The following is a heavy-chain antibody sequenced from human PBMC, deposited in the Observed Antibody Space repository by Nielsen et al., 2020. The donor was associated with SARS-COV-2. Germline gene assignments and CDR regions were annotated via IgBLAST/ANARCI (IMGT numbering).Heavy chain of an antibody. D-gene: IGHD3-9*01. Sequence: SETLSLTCTVSGGSISSYYWSWIRQPPGKGLEWIGYIYYSGSTYYNPSLKSRVTISVDTSKNQFSLKLSSVTAADTAVYYCARGFGYFDWLFYFDYWGQGTLVTVSS. CDR3: ARGFGYFDWLFYFDY. CDR2: IYYSGST. J-gene: IGHJ4*02. CDR1: GGSISSYY. V-gene: IGHV4-59*01.